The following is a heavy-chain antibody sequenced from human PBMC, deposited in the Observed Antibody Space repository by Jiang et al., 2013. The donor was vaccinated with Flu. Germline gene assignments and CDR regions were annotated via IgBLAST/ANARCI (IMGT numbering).Heavy chain of an antibody. D-gene: IGHD3-22*01. CDR2: IYYSGST. V-gene: IGHV4-59*01. CDR3: AREGVVSSGYYVNHDAFDI. CDR1: GGSISSYY. J-gene: IGHJ3*02. Sequence: GPGLVKPSETLSLTCTVSGGSISSYYWSWIRQPPGKGLEWIGYIYYSGSTNYNPSLKSRVTISVDTSKNQFSLKLSSVTAADTAVYYCAREGVVSSGYYVNHDAFDIWGQGTMVTVSS.